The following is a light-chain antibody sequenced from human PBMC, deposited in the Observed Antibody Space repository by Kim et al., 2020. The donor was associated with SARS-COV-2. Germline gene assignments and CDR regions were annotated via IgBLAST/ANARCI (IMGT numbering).Light chain of an antibody. Sequence: PSQPARLTCGAKNSRDISVQWYQQKPGKAPMVVIHYDSDRPSGIPERISGSNSGNTATLTISRVEAGDEADYYCQLWDTTSDHPRGFGGGTQLTVL. CDR3: QLWDTTSDHPRG. CDR2: YDS. V-gene: IGLV3-21*04. J-gene: IGLJ3*02. CDR1: NSRDIS.